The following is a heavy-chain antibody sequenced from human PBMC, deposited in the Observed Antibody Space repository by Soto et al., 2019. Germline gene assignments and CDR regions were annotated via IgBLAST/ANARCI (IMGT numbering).Heavy chain of an antibody. D-gene: IGHD3-16*01. J-gene: IGHJ6*02. V-gene: IGHV3-23*01. CDR2: ISGGST. CDR1: GSTFSSYA. CDR3: SARARVTRGSAHVYGTYF. Sequence: EVQLLESGGGLVQPGGSLRLSCVASGSTFSSYAMSWVRQAPGQGLEWVSGISGGSTNYDDSVQGRCTITRADFNNTLFLQMNSRRAEETAVYRCSARARVTRGSAHVYGTYFWGQVTTGTV.